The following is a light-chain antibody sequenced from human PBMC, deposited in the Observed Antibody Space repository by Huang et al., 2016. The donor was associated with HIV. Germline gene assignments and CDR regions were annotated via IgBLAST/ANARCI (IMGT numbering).Light chain of an antibody. Sequence: AIQMTQSPSSLSVSVGDRVTIPCRTSQDVGDDLGWYQQKPGKTPKRLIYGASSLHTEVPSRFSGSGSGTDFTLTIGGLQPEDFATYYCLQVSDYPFTFGPGTKVDIK. V-gene: IGKV1-6*01. J-gene: IGKJ3*01. CDR3: LQVSDYPFT. CDR1: QDVGDD. CDR2: GAS.